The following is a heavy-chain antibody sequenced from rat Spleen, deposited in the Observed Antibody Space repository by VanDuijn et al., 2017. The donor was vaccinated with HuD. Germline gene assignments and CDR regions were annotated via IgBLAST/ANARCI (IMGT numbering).Heavy chain of an antibody. J-gene: IGHJ2*01. CDR2: ISYGDSSGHSST. Sequence: EVQLVESDGGLVQPGRSLKLSCAASGFTISDYGVAWVRQAPTTGLEWVATISYGDSSGHSSTYYRDSVKGRFTISRDNAKSTLSLQMDSLRSEDTATYYCARRHYGYTDYFDYWGQGVMVTVSS. CDR1: GFTISDYG. D-gene: IGHD1-9*01. CDR3: ARRHYGYTDYFDY. V-gene: IGHV5-29*01.